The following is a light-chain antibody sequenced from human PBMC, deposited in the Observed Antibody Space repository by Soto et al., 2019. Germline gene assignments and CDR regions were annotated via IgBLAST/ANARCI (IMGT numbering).Light chain of an antibody. Sequence: QAVVTQPPSVSGAPGQRVTISCTGSSSNIGAGYDVHWYQQLPGTAPKLLIYGNSNRPSGVPDRFSGSKSGTSASLAITGLKADDEADYYCQSYDSSLSGYVVFGGGTKLTVL. CDR3: QSYDSSLSGYVV. J-gene: IGLJ2*01. V-gene: IGLV1-40*01. CDR1: SSNIGAGYD. CDR2: GNS.